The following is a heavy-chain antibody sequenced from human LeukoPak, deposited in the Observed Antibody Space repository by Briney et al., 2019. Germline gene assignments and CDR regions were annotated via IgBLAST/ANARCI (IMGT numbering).Heavy chain of an antibody. D-gene: IGHD3-9*01. CDR1: GGSFSGYY. J-gene: IGHJ4*02. Sequence: SETLSLTCAVYGGSFSGYYWSWIRQPPGKGLEWIGSIYYSGSTYYNPSLKSRVTISVDTSKNQFSLKLSSVTAADTAVYYCARASADYDILTGYAPPKFDYWGQGTLVTVSS. CDR3: ARASADYDILTGYAPPKFDY. V-gene: IGHV4-34*01. CDR2: IYYSGST.